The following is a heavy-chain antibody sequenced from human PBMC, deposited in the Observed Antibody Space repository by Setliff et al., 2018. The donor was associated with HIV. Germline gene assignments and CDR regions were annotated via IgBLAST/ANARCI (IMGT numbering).Heavy chain of an antibody. J-gene: IGHJ4*02. CDR3: ARDGGDGSGYYYADY. Sequence: GASVKVSCKASGYSSTRNQIHWVRQATGQGLEWMGITNPSGGSAAYAEKFRGRVTMTSDTSTNTVYMELRSLRSEETAVFYCARDGGDGSGYYYADYWGQGTLVTVSS. CDR2: TNPSGGSA. D-gene: IGHD3-22*01. V-gene: IGHV1-46*01. CDR1: GYSSTRNQ.